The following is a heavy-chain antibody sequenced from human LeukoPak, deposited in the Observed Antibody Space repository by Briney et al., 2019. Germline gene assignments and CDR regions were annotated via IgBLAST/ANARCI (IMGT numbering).Heavy chain of an antibody. CDR2: MSGSGGST. Sequence: GGSLRLSCAASGFTYSSYAMSWVRQAPGKGLEWVSSMSGSGGSTYYADSVKGRFTISRDDSKNTLYLQMNSLRAEDTAVYYCARVRYGELDVWGQGATVTVSS. J-gene: IGHJ6*02. D-gene: IGHD4-17*01. CDR3: ARVRYGELDV. V-gene: IGHV3-23*01. CDR1: GFTYSSYA.